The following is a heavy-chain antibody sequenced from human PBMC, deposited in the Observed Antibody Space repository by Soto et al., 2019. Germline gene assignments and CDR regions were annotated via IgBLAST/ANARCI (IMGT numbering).Heavy chain of an antibody. CDR3: ARDSTSIAVAGMSNFQH. CDR1: GGTFSSYA. D-gene: IGHD6-19*01. V-gene: IGHV1-69*13. J-gene: IGHJ1*01. CDR2: IIPIFGTA. Sequence: SVKVSCKASGGTFSSYAISWVRQAPGQGLEWMGGIIPIFGTANYTQKFQGRVTITADESTSTAYMELSSLRSEDTAVYYCARDSTSIAVAGMSNFQHWGQGTLVTVSS.